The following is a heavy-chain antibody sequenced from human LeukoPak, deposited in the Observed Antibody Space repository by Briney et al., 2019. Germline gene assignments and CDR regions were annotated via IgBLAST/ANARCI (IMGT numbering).Heavy chain of an antibody. Sequence: GGSLRLSCAASGFTFSSYSMNWVRQAPGKGLEWVSAISNDSGGTTYADFVKGRFSVSRDNSKNTLFLQMNSLRAEDTALYYCAKGSSGYFFDLWGQGTLVTVSS. D-gene: IGHD3-22*01. CDR1: GFTFSSYS. CDR3: AKGSSGYFFDL. J-gene: IGHJ4*02. V-gene: IGHV3-23*01. CDR2: ISNDSGGT.